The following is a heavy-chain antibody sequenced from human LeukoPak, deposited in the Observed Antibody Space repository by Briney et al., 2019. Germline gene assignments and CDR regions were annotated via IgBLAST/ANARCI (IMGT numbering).Heavy chain of an antibody. V-gene: IGHV5-51*01. J-gene: IGHJ4*02. CDR3: ARREFTVSGPLDY. D-gene: IGHD3-3*01. CDR2: IYPGDSKT. CDR1: EYSFANYW. Sequence: GESLKISCKGSEYSFANYWIGWVRQMPGKGLEWVGIIYPGDSKTRYSPYFQGQVTISADKSINTAYLQWSSLKASDTAMYYSARREFTVSGPLDYWGQGTLVTVSS.